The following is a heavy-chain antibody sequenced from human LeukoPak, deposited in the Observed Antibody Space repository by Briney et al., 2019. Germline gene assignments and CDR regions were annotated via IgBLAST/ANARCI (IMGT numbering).Heavy chain of an antibody. CDR2: IYTSGST. D-gene: IGHD3-22*01. J-gene: IGHJ4*02. CDR3: AIHTYYYDSSGYYTDY. CDR1: GGSLSSYY. V-gene: IGHV4-4*07. Sequence: SETLSLTCTVSGGSLSSYYWSWIRQPAGKGLEWIGRIYTSGSTNYNPSLKSRVTMSVDTSKNQFSLKLSSVTAADTAVYYCAIHTYYYDSSGYYTDYWGQGTLVTVSS.